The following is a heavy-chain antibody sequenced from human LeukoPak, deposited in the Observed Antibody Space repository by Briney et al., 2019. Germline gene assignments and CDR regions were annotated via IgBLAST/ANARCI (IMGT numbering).Heavy chain of an antibody. Sequence: GGSLRLSCAASGFTFSTYAMSWVRQAPGKGLDWVSSISDSGDTTYFADSVKGRFTISRDNSRNTLYLQMNSLRADDTAVYYCAKGPPVRFGAGVDHWGQGTLVTVSS. CDR1: GFTFSTYA. D-gene: IGHD3-3*01. J-gene: IGHJ4*02. CDR2: ISDSGDTT. CDR3: AKGPPVRFGAGVDH. V-gene: IGHV3-23*01.